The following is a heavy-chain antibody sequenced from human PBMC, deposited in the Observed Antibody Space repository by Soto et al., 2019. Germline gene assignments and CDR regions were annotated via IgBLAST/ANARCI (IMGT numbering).Heavy chain of an antibody. CDR2: IYYSGST. D-gene: IGHD3-10*01. CDR1: GGSISSYY. Sequence: SETLSLTCTVSGGSISSYYWSWIRQPPGKGLEWIGYIYYSGSTNYNPSLKSRVTISVDTSKNQFSLKLSSVTAADTAVYYCARQPTQYYYGSGSYFKDGRGLGSIYYYYYMDVWGKGTTVTVSS. CDR3: ARQPTQYYYGSGSYFKDGRGLGSIYYYYYMDV. J-gene: IGHJ6*03. V-gene: IGHV4-59*08.